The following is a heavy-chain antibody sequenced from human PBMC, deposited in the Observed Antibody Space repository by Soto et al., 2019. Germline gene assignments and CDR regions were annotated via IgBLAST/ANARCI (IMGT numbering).Heavy chain of an antibody. CDR2: IVVGSGNT. D-gene: IGHD6-19*01. CDR1: GFTFTSSA. J-gene: IGHJ4*02. CDR3: ARDPFSGCLDY. V-gene: IGHV1-58*01. Sequence: ASVKVSCKASGFTFTSSAVQWVRQARGQRLEWIGWIVVGSGNTKYAQKFQERVTITRDTSTSTAYMELSSLRSEDTAVYYCARDPFSGCLDYWGQGTLVTVSS.